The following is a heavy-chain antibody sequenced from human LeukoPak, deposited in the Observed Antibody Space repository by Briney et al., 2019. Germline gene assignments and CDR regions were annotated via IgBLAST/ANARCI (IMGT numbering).Heavy chain of an antibody. D-gene: IGHD6-13*01. CDR3: ARFLLRWGSSWYYFDY. V-gene: IGHV1-8*01. CDR2: MNPNSGNT. J-gene: IGHJ4*02. CDR1: GYTFTSYD. Sequence: GASVKVSCKASGYTFTSYDINWVRQATGQGLEWMGWMNPNSGNTGYAQKFQGRVTMTRNTSISTAYMELSSLRSDDTAVYYCARFLLRWGSSWYYFDYWGQGTLVTVSS.